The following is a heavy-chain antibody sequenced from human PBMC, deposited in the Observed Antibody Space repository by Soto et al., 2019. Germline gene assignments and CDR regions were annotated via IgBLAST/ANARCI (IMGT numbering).Heavy chain of an antibody. D-gene: IGHD3-9*01. CDR1: GGSISSGGYY. J-gene: IGHJ4*01. CDR3: AASDKILTGYFDY. Sequence: PSETLSLTCTVSGGSISSGGYYWSWIRQHPGKGLEWIGYIYYSGSTYYNPSLKSRVTISVDTSKNQFSLKLSSVTAADTVVYYCAASDKILTGYFDYWGFGTLVSVSA. CDR2: IYYSGST. V-gene: IGHV4-31*03.